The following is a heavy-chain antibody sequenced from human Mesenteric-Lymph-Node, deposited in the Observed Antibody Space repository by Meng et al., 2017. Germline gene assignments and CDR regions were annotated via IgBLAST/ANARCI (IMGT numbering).Heavy chain of an antibody. V-gene: IGHV4-4*02. CDR2: ISHTGST. CDR3: ARHEHYFDF. Sequence: VQLQESGPGLVKPSGTLSLTCAVSGGSISIGNWWRWVRQSPGKGLEWIGEISHTGSTNYNPSLKSRVTISLDNLKNHLSLKLSSVTAADTAMYYCARHEHYFDFWGQGTLVTVSS. J-gene: IGHJ4*02. CDR1: GGSISIGNW.